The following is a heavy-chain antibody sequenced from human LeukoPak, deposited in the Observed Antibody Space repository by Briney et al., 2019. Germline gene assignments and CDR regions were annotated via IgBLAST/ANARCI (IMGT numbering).Heavy chain of an antibody. D-gene: IGHD3-22*01. CDR1: GGSISSYY. CDR3: ARGPPDYYDSSGSFDY. V-gene: IGHV4-59*01. J-gene: IGHJ4*02. CDR2: IYYSGST. Sequence: PSETLSLTCTVYGGSISSYYWSWIRQPPGKGLEWIGYIYYSGSTNYNPSLKSRVTISVDTSKNQFSLKLSSVTAADTAVYYCARGPPDYYDSSGSFDYWGQGTLVTVSS.